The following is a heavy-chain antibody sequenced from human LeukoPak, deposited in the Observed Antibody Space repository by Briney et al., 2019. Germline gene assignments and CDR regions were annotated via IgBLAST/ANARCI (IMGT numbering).Heavy chain of an antibody. V-gene: IGHV4-61*01. J-gene: IGHJ3*02. Sequence: SETLSLTCTVSGGSVSSGSYYWSWIRQPPGKGLEWIGYIYYSGSTNYNPSLKSRVTISVDTSKNQFSLKLSSVTAADTAVYYCARFVRSSGWYPSDAFDIWGQGTMVTVSS. D-gene: IGHD6-19*01. CDR1: GGSVSSGSYY. CDR3: ARFVRSSGWYPSDAFDI. CDR2: IYYSGST.